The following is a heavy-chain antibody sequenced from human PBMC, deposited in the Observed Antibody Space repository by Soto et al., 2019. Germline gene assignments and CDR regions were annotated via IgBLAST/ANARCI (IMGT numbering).Heavy chain of an antibody. CDR2: IIPIFGTA. D-gene: IGHD6-13*01. Sequence: EASVKVSCKASGGTFSIYAISWVRQAPGQGLEWMGGIIPIFGTANYAQKFQGRVTITADESTSTAYMELSSLRSEDTAVYYCARELQQLVLYYYGMDVWGQGTTVTVSS. V-gene: IGHV1-69*13. J-gene: IGHJ6*02. CDR3: ARELQQLVLYYYGMDV. CDR1: GGTFSIYA.